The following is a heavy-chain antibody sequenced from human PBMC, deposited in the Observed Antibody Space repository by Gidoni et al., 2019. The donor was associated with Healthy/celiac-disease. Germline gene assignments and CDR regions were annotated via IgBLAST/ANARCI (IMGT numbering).Heavy chain of an antibody. V-gene: IGHV4-34*01. J-gene: IGHJ4*02. D-gene: IGHD4-4*01. CDR2: INHGGST. Sequence: QVQLQQWGAGLLKPSETLSLTCAVYGGSFGGYEWSWLRQPTGKGLVWIGEINHGGSTNYIPSLKSRVTISVDTPKNQFSLRLSSVTAADTVVYYCARGNGSTYERGLDYWGQGPLVTVSS. CDR3: ARGNGSTYERGLDY. CDR1: GGSFGGYE.